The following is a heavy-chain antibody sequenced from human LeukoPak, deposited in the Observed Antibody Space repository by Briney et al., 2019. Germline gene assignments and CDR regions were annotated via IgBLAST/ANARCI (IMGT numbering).Heavy chain of an antibody. V-gene: IGHV4-39*01. J-gene: IGHJ5*02. CDR2: IYYSGST. CDR1: GGSISSSSYY. Sequence: SETLSLTCTVSGGSISSSSYYWGWIRQPPGKGLEWIGSIYYSGSTYYNPPLKSRVTISVDTSKNQLSLKLSSVTAADTAVYYCARIVLGYCSSTSCYTWFDPWGQGTLVTVSS. CDR3: ARIVLGYCSSTSCYTWFDP. D-gene: IGHD2-2*02.